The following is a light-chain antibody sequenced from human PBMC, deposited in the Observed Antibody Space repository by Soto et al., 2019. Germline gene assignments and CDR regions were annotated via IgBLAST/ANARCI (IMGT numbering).Light chain of an antibody. CDR3: QQYNSDWNT. CDR2: KAS. Sequence: DIQMTQSPSTLSGSVGDRVTITCRASQTISSRLAWYQQKPGKAPKLLIYKASSLETGVPSRFSGSGSGTEFTLTISSLQPDDFATYYCQQYNSDWNTFGQGTKVDIK. CDR1: QTISSR. J-gene: IGKJ2*01. V-gene: IGKV1-5*03.